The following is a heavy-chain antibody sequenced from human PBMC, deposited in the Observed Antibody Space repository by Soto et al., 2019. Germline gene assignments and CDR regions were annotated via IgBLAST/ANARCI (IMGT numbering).Heavy chain of an antibody. CDR2: INHSGST. J-gene: IGHJ4*02. D-gene: IGHD5-18*01. CDR1: GGSFSGYY. V-gene: IGHV4-34*01. CDR3: ARNRGYSYGYAN. Sequence: SETLSLTCAVYGGSFSGYYWSWIRQPPGKGLEWIGEINHSGSTNYNPSLKSRVTISVDTSKNQFSLKLSSVTAADTAVYYRARNRGYSYGYANWGQGTLVTVSS.